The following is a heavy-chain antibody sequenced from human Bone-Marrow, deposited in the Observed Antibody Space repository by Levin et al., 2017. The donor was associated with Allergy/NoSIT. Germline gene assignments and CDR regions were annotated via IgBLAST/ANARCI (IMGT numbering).Heavy chain of an antibody. J-gene: IGHJ4*02. Sequence: PGESLKISCATSGFTFTSHGIHWVRQAPGKGLEWVAVISYDGNYKYYGDSLKGRVTISRDNSKDSVYLQINSLRAEDTAVYYCARDQFSGAFGTIFGLDFWGQGTLVTVSS. V-gene: IGHV3-30*03. CDR3: ARDQFSGAFGTIFGLDF. D-gene: IGHD3-10*02. CDR2: ISYDGNYK. CDR1: GFTFTSHG.